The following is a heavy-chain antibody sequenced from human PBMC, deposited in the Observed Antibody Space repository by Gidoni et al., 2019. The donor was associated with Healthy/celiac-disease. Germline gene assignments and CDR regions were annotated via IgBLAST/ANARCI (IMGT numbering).Heavy chain of an antibody. CDR3: AKDGKQLSVRSYFDY. D-gene: IGHD6-13*01. CDR2: ISWNSGSI. CDR1: GFTFDDYA. V-gene: IGHV3-9*01. J-gene: IGHJ4*02. Sequence: EVQLVESGGGLVQPGRSLRLSCAASGFTFDDYAMHWVRQAPGKGLEWVSGISWNSGSIGYADSVKGRFTISRDNAKNSLYLQMNSLRAEDTALYYCAKDGKQLSVRSYFDYWGQGTLVTVSS.